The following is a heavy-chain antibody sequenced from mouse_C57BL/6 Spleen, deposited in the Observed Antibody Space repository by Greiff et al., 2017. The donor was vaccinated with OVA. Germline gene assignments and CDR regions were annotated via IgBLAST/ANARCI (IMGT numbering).Heavy chain of an antibody. D-gene: IGHD2-3*01. CDR3: ARSDDGYYWFAY. Sequence: VKLQESGAELVRPGTSVKVSCKASGYAFTNYLIEWVKQRPGQGLEWIGVINPGSGGTNYNEKFKGKATLTADKSSSTAYMQLSSLTSEDSAVYFCARSDDGYYWFAYWGQGTLVTVSA. J-gene: IGHJ3*01. CDR1: GYAFTNYL. V-gene: IGHV1-54*01. CDR2: INPGSGGT.